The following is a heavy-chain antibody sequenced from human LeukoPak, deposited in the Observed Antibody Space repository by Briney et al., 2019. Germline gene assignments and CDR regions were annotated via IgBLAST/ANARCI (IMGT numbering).Heavy chain of an antibody. Sequence: SVKVSCKASGGTFSSYAISWVRQAPGQELEWMGGIIPIFGTANYAQKFQGRVTITADESTSTAYMELSSLRSEDTAVYYCTVSYDYGDENWFAPWGQGTLVTVSS. J-gene: IGHJ5*02. CDR3: TVSYDYGDENWFAP. V-gene: IGHV1-69*01. CDR2: IIPIFGTA. CDR1: GGTFSSYA. D-gene: IGHD4-17*01.